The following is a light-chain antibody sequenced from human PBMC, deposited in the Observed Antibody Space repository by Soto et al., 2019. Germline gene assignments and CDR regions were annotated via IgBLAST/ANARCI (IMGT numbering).Light chain of an antibody. V-gene: IGLV2-23*02. CDR2: EVF. J-gene: IGLJ1*01. CDR1: SSDVGSYNL. Sequence: QSALTQPASVSGSPGQSITISCTGPSSDVGSYNLVSWYQQYPGKAPKLIIFEVFKRPSGVSHRFSGSKSGNTASLTISGLQAEDEANYYCCSYAGRATYVFGGGTKVTAL. CDR3: CSYAGRATYV.